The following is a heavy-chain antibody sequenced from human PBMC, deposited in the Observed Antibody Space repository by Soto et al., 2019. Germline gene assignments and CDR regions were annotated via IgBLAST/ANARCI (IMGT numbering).Heavy chain of an antibody. Sequence: PSETLSLTCTFSVGSVSSGSYYWSWIRQPPGKGLEWIGYIYYSGSTNYNPSLKSRVTISVDTSKNQFSLKLSSVTAADTAVYYCAREQNYYDSSGYPYWGQGTLVTVSS. CDR2: IYYSGST. J-gene: IGHJ4*02. D-gene: IGHD3-22*01. V-gene: IGHV4-61*01. CDR1: VGSVSSGSYY. CDR3: AREQNYYDSSGYPY.